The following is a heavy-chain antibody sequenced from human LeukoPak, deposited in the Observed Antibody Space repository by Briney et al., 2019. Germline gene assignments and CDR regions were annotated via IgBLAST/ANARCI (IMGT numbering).Heavy chain of an antibody. CDR2: INQDGSGK. CDR3: AKASIAGAIGVLDY. CDR1: ASTFNTNW. J-gene: IGHJ4*02. V-gene: IGHV3-7*01. Sequence: GGSRRPACPPFASTFNTNWMGWVRQPPGRGLEWVAKINQDGSGKHYVDSVKGRFTISRDNAKNSLYLQMNSLRAEDTAVYFCAKASIAGAIGVLDYWGQGTLVTVSS. D-gene: IGHD1-26*01.